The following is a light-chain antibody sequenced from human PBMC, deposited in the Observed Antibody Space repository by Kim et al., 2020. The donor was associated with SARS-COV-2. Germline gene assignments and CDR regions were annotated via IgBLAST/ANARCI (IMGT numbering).Light chain of an antibody. J-gene: IGKJ5*01. CDR2: KAY. CDR1: RGGDGL. Sequence: SFPPGAGAPPSCSASRGGDGLLAWLQQTRAPPPRLLFYKAYNGAGGVPARFSGSGSGTVFPLTSSRLEPDYVAVYYCQRRRKPITFGRGTRVEIK. CDR3: QRRRKPIT. V-gene: IGKV3-11*01.